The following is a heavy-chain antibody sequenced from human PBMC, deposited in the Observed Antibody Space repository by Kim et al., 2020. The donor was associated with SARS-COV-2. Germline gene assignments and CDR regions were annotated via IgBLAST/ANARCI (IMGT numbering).Heavy chain of an antibody. J-gene: IGHJ5*02. CDR3: ATGPPIAAAGNWFDP. D-gene: IGHD6-13*01. CDR1: GYTLTELS. Sequence: GYTLTELSMHWVRQAPGKGLEWMGGFDPEDGETIYAQKFQGRVTMTEDTSTDTAYMELSSLRSEDTAVYYCATGPPIAAAGNWFDPWGQGTLVTVSS. V-gene: IGHV1-24*01. CDR2: FDPEDGET.